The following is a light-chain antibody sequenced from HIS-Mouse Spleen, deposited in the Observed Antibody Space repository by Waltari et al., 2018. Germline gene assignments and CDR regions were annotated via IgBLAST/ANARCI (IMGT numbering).Light chain of an antibody. CDR1: QDIRNY. J-gene: IGKJ2*01. Sequence: DIQMTQSPSSLSASVGARVTITCQASQDIRNYLIWYQQKPGKAPKLLIYDASNLETGVPSRFSGSGSGTDFTFTISSLQPEDIATYYCQQYDNLPLYTFGQGTKLEIK. V-gene: IGKV1-33*01. CDR2: DAS. CDR3: QQYDNLPLYT.